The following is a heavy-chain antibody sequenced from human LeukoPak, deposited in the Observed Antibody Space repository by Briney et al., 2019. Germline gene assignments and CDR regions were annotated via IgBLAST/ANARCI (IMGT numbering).Heavy chain of an antibody. CDR1: GYTFTSYG. CDR2: ISAYNGNT. Sequence: ASVKVSCKASGYTFTSYGISWVRQAPGQGLEWMGWISAYNGNTNYAQKLQGRVTMTTDTSTSTAYMELRSLRPDDTAVYYCARASSGSVLLWFGDVFDYWGQGTLVTVSS. J-gene: IGHJ4*02. V-gene: IGHV1-18*01. CDR3: ARASSGSVLLWFGDVFDY. D-gene: IGHD3-10*01.